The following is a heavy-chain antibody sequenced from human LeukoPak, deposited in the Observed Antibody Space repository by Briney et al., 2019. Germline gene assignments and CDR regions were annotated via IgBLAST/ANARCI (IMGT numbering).Heavy chain of an antibody. CDR2: INSDGSTT. V-gene: IGHV3-74*01. Sequence: PGGSLRLSCAASGFTFSRYWMHWVRRAPGKGLVWVSRINSDGSTTTYADSVEGRFTISRDNAKNTLYLQMNSLRAADTAVYFCARPMSIATAGDYYYGLDVWGQGTTVTVSS. CDR3: ARPMSIATAGDYYYGLDV. D-gene: IGHD6-13*01. J-gene: IGHJ6*02. CDR1: GFTFSRYW.